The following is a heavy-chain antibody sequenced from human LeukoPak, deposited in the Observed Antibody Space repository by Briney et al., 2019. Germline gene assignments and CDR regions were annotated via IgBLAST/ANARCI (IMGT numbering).Heavy chain of an antibody. CDR2: IYYSGST. J-gene: IGHJ4*02. V-gene: IGHV4-31*03. CDR1: GGSISSGGYY. CDR3: ATWAYSSSSASDY. D-gene: IGHD6-6*01. Sequence: PSETLSLTCTVSGGSISSGGYYWSWIHQHPGKGLEWIRYIYYSGSTYYNPSLKSRVTISVDTSKNQFSLKLSSVTAADTAVYYCATWAYSSSSASDYWGQGTLVTVSS.